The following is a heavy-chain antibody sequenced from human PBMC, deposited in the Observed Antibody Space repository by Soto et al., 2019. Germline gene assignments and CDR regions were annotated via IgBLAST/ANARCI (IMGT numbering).Heavy chain of an antibody. CDR2: ISAYNGNT. D-gene: IGHD3-22*01. CDR3: ARDGPWGNYYDSSGPKKMFDY. Sequence: GASVKVSCKASGYTFTSYGISWVRQAPGQGLEWMGWISAYNGNTNYAQKLQGRVTMTTDTSTSTAYMELRSLRSDDTAVYYCARDGPWGNYYDSSGPKKMFDYWGQGTLVTVSS. V-gene: IGHV1-18*01. J-gene: IGHJ4*02. CDR1: GYTFTSYG.